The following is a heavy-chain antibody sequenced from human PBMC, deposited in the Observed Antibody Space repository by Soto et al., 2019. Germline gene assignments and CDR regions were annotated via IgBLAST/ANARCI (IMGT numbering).Heavy chain of an antibody. CDR3: ARTAAARTGTSGGPDY. CDR2: ISYDGSNK. J-gene: IGHJ4*02. Sequence: QVQLVESGGGVVQPGRSLRLSCAASGFTFSSYAMHWVRQAPGKGLEWVAVISYDGSNKYYADSVKGRFTISRDNSKNTLYLQMNSLRAEDTAVYYCARTAAARTGTSGGPDYWGQGTLVTVSS. CDR1: GFTFSSYA. D-gene: IGHD6-13*01. V-gene: IGHV3-30-3*01.